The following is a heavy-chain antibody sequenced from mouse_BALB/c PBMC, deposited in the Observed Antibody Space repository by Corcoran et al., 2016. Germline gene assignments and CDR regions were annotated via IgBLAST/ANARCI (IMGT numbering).Heavy chain of an antibody. CDR3: AREDGNYAMDY. CDR1: GYSFTGYT. J-gene: IGHJ4*01. CDR2: INPYNGGT. V-gene: IGHV1-18*01. Sequence: EVQLQQSGPELVKPGASMKISCKASGYSFTGYTMHWVKQSHGKTLEWIGLINPYNGGTSYNQKFKGKATLTVDKSSSTAYMELLSLTSEDSAVYYCAREDGNYAMDYWGQGTSVTVSS. D-gene: IGHD2-1*01.